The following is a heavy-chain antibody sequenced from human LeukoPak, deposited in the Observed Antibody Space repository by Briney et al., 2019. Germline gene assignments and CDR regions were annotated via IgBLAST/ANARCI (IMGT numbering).Heavy chain of an antibody. D-gene: IGHD2-15*01. V-gene: IGHV3-66*01. CDR2: VYSGGST. J-gene: IGHJ6*03. Sequence: GGSLRLSCAASGFTVSSNYMNWVRQAPGKGLEWVSVVYSGGSTYYVDSVKGRFSISRDNSKNTLFLQMNSLRAEDTAVYYCARVLRYCSGGNCYSGGLGYMDVWGKGTTVTISS. CDR3: ARVLRYCSGGNCYSGGLGYMDV. CDR1: GFTVSSNY.